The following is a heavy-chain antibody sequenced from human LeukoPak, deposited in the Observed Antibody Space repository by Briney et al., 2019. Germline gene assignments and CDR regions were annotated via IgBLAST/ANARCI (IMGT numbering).Heavy chain of an antibody. V-gene: IGHV3-74*01. CDR2: INSDGSST. Sequence: PGGSLRLSCAASGFTFSSYWMHWVRQAPGKGLVWVSRINSDGSSTSYADSVKGRFTISRDNAKNTLYLQMNSLRAEDTAVYYCAKAFQDVRLGESYFYYYYMDVWGKGTTVTISS. CDR1: GFTFSSYW. CDR3: AKAFQDVRLGESYFYYYYMDV. D-gene: IGHD3-16*01. J-gene: IGHJ6*03.